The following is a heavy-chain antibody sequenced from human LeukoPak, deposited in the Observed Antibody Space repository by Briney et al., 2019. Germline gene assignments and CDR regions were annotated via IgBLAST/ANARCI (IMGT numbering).Heavy chain of an antibody. CDR2: IYYSGST. J-gene: IGHJ4*02. Sequence: KSSETLSLTCTVSGGSISSDYWSWIRQPPGKGLEWIGYIYYSGSTNYNPSLKSRVTISVDTSKNQFSLKLSSVTAADTAVYYWARVPSSSLDYWGQGTLVTVSS. CDR3: ARVPSSSLDY. D-gene: IGHD6-13*01. CDR1: GGSISSDY. V-gene: IGHV4-59*01.